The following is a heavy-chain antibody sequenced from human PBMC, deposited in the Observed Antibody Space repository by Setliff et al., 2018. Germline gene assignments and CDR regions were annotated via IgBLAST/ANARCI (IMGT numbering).Heavy chain of an antibody. D-gene: IGHD3-3*01. CDR1: GYTFTSYA. CDR3: ARDTYIGDFWSGYYIQGQFDP. Sequence: ASVKVSCKASGYTFTSYAMHWVRQAPGQRLEWMGWINAGNGNTKYSQKFQGRVTITRDTSANTAYMELSSLRSEDTAAYYCARDTYIGDFWSGYYIQGQFDPWGQGTLVTV. J-gene: IGHJ5*02. V-gene: IGHV1-3*01. CDR2: INAGNGNT.